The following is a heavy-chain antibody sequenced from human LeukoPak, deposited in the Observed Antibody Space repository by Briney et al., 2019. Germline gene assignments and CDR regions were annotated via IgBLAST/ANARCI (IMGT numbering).Heavy chain of an antibody. J-gene: IGHJ3*02. CDR2: IYYSGST. CDR3: AIRRRWLQLTSAFEI. CDR1: GGSISSYY. Sequence: PSETLSLTCTVSGGSISSYYWSWIRQPPGKGLEWIGYIYYSGSTNYNPSLKSRVTISVDTSKNQFSLKLNSVTAADTAVFYCAIRRRWLQLTSAFEIWGQGTMVTVSS. D-gene: IGHD5-24*01. V-gene: IGHV4-59*12.